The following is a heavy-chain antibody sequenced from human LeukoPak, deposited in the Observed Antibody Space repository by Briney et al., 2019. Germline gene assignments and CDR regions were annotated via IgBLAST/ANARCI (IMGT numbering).Heavy chain of an antibody. CDR2: ISSSGSTI. CDR1: GFTFSDYY. V-gene: IGHV3-11*01. Sequence: PGGSLRLSCAASGFTFSDYYMSWIRQAPGKGLEWVSYISSSGSTIYYADSVKGRFTISRDNAKNSLYLQMNSLRGEDTAVYYCARDYYDSSGYYYGRYFDYWGQGTLVTVSS. J-gene: IGHJ4*02. D-gene: IGHD3-22*01. CDR3: ARDYYDSSGYYYGRYFDY.